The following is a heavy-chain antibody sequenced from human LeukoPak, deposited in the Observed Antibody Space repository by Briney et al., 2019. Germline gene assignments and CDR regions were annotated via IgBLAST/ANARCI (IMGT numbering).Heavy chain of an antibody. D-gene: IGHD3-22*01. CDR1: GFTFSSYG. CDR2: IWYDGSNK. CDR3: AKAAYDSSGYYNYYYYMDV. V-gene: IGHV3-33*06. Sequence: GGSLRLSCAASGFTFSSYGMHWVRQAPGKGLEWVAVIWYDGSNKYYADSVKGRFTISRDNSKNTLYLKMNSLRAEDTGVYYCAKAAYDSSGYYNYYYYMDVWGKGTTVTVSS. J-gene: IGHJ6*03.